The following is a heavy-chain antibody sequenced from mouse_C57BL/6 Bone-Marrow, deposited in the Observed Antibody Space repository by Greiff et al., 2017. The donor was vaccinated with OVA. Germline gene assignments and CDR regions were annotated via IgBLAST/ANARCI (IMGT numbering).Heavy chain of an antibody. J-gene: IGHJ2*01. CDR2: IYPRSGNT. CDR1: GYTFTSYG. D-gene: IGHD1-1*01. CDR3: ARDYYGSSYDFDY. V-gene: IGHV1-81*01. Sequence: VQLQQSGAELARPGASVKLSCKASGYTFTSYGISWVKQRTGQGLEWIGEIYPRSGNTYYNEKFKGKATLTADKSSSTAYMEFRSLTSEDSAVYFCARDYYGSSYDFDYWGQGTTLTVSS.